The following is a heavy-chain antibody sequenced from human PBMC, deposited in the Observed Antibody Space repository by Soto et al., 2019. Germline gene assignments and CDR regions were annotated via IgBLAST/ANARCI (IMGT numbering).Heavy chain of an antibody. Sequence: QVQLVQSGAEVMKPGASVKISCEASGYSFTSQYVHWVRQAPGQGLEWMGIINPNGGSTTYAQKFRGGGTVSRGTSPGKVYMGVGSPASGDTGVFLCAREQGVRPGGGGTEPLDIWGQGTMVTVAS. V-gene: IGHV1-46*03. CDR1: GYSFTSQY. D-gene: IGHD3-16*01. CDR3: AREQGVRPGGGGTEPLDI. CDR2: INPNGGST. J-gene: IGHJ3*02.